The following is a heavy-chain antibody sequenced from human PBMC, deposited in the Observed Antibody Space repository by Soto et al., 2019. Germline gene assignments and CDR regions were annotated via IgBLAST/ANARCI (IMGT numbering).Heavy chain of an antibody. CDR1: GFSFSSFA. V-gene: IGHV3-23*01. J-gene: IGHJ6*02. CDR2: ISGSADST. D-gene: IGHD2-8*01. CDR3: AKTRGAMIYAISVYGMDV. Sequence: EVQLLESGGGFIHPGGSLRLSCAASGFSFSSFAMNWVRQAPGKGLEWGSIISGSADSTFYADSVKGRFTISRDNSKSTLYLQMNSLRAEDTAVYYCAKTRGAMIYAISVYGMDVWGQGTTVTVSS.